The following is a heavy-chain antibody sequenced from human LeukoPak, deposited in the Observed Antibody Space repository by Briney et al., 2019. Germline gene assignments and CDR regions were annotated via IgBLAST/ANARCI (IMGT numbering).Heavy chain of an antibody. CDR3: AKVKGYSTSGYLDY. D-gene: IGHD6-13*01. CDR2: ISGSGGST. Sequence: GGPLRLSCAASGFTFSSYVMSWVRQAPGKGLEWVSAISGSGGSTYYADSVKGRFTISRDNSKNTLYLQMNSLRAEDTAVYYCAKVKGYSTSGYLDYWGQGTLVTVSS. CDR1: GFTFSSYV. J-gene: IGHJ4*02. V-gene: IGHV3-23*01.